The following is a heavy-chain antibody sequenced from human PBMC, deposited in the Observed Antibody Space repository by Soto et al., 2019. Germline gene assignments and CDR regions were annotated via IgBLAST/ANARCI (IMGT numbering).Heavy chain of an antibody. Sequence: GGSLRLSCAASGFTFDDHAMHWVRQTPGKGLEWVSGISWNDGFTAYADFAEGRFTISRDNAKNSLYLQMNSLRREDTALYYCVRDGVEARRGYFDSWGQGALVTVSS. CDR1: GFTFDDHA. J-gene: IGHJ4*02. V-gene: IGHV3-9*01. D-gene: IGHD6-6*01. CDR2: ISWNDGFT. CDR3: VRDGVEARRGYFDS.